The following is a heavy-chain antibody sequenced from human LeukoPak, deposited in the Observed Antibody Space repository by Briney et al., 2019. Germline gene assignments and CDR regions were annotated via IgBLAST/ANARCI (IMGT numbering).Heavy chain of an antibody. Sequence: PGGSLRLSCAASGFTFSSYSMNWVRQAPGKGLEWVSYISSSSSTIYYADSVKGRFTISRDNAKNSLYLQMNSLRAEDTAVYYCARDPDYYDSSGYYPDAFDIWGQGTMVTVSS. CDR3: ARDPDYYDSSGYYPDAFDI. D-gene: IGHD3-22*01. V-gene: IGHV3-48*04. CDR1: GFTFSSYS. CDR2: ISSSSSTI. J-gene: IGHJ3*02.